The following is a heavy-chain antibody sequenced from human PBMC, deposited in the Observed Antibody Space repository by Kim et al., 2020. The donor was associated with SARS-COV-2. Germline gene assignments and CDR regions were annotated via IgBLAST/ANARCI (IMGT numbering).Heavy chain of an antibody. CDR2: IYSGGST. J-gene: IGHJ3*02. CDR3: GRDLDYYGSGSYQSLFDI. D-gene: IGHD3-10*01. Sequence: GGSLRLSCAASGFTVSSNYMSWVRQAPGKGLEWVSVIYSGGSTYYADSVKGRFTISRDNSKNTLYLQMNSVRAEDTAVYYCGRDLDYYGSGSYQSLFDICGQETMITVAS. V-gene: IGHV3-66*01. CDR1: GFTVSSNY.